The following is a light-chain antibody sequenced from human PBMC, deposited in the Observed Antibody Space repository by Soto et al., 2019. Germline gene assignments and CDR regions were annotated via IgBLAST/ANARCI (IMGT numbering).Light chain of an antibody. CDR2: GTS. Sequence: VLTQSPGTLSLSPGERATLSCRVSRSVSSSYLAWYQQKPGQAPRLLIYGTSNRATGIPDRFSGRGSGTDFTLTISSLEPEDFALYYCQQYGSSPYTFGQGTQLEIK. CDR1: RSVSSSY. CDR3: QQYGSSPYT. J-gene: IGKJ2*01. V-gene: IGKV3-20*01.